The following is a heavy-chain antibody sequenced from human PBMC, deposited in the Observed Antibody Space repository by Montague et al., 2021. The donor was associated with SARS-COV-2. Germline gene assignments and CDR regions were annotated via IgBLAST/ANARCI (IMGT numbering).Heavy chain of an antibody. CDR1: GGSISSYY. CDR3: ARVFPRWLQFDPYFDY. CDR2: IYYSGST. J-gene: IGHJ4*02. Sequence: SETLSLTCTVSGGSISSYYWSWIRQPPGKGLEWIGYIYYSGSTNYNPSXXSRVTISVDTSKNQFSLKLSSMTAADTAVYYCARVFPRWLQFDPYFDYWGQGTLVTVSS. V-gene: IGHV4-59*01. D-gene: IGHD5-24*01.